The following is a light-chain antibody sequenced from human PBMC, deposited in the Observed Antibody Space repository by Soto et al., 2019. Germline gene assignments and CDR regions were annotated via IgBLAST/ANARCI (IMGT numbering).Light chain of an antibody. CDR2: GNS. CDR3: QSYDSSLSGWV. Sequence: QAVVTQTPSGSGAPGQRVTISCTGYNSNIGAGYDVHWYQQLPGTAPKLLIYGNSNRPSGVPDRFSASKSGTSASLAITGLQAEDEADYYCQSYDSSLSGWVFGGGTKLTVL. J-gene: IGLJ3*02. CDR1: NSNIGAGYD. V-gene: IGLV1-40*01.